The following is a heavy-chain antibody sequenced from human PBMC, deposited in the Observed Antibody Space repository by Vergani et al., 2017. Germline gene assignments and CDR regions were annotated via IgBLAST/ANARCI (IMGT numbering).Heavy chain of an antibody. J-gene: IGHJ6*02. V-gene: IGHV1-24*01. D-gene: IGHD2-15*01. CDR3: ATGRLYYGMDV. CDR1: GYTITELS. CDR2: FDTEDGET. Sequence: QVPLVPYGAEVKKPGASVQVSCKVSGYTITELSMHWVRRDPGKGLEWMGGFDTEDGETIYAQKFQGRVTMTEDTAKDTAYLELSSLRSEDTAVYYCATGRLYYGMDVWGQGTTVTVSS.